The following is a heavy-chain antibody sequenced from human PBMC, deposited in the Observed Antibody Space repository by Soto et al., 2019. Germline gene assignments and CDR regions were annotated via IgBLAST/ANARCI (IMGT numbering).Heavy chain of an antibody. V-gene: IGHV1-46*01. CDR3: ARDRRIAAAVYYYYYGMDV. CDR1: GYTFTSYY. Sequence: RASVKVSCKASGYTFTSYYMHWVRQAPGQGLEWMGIINPSGGSTSYAQKFQGRVTMTRDTSTSTVYMELSSLGSEDTAVYYCARDRRIAAAVYYYYYGMDVWGQGTTVTVSS. CDR2: INPSGGST. D-gene: IGHD6-13*01. J-gene: IGHJ6*02.